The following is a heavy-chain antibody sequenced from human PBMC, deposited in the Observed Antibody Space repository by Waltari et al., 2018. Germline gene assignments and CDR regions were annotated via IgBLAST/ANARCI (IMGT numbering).Heavy chain of an antibody. Sequence: QVQLVESGGSVVQPGRSLRLSCATSGFTFTTYGMNWVRQAPGKGLEWVAAIWAYGYNIYYAESVKGRFTISRDNSKNTVYLQMNSLRVEDTAIYYCAIIQSGGYWGQGTLVTVSS. CDR3: AIIQSGGY. D-gene: IGHD4-4*01. V-gene: IGHV3-33*01. J-gene: IGHJ4*02. CDR1: GFTFTTYG. CDR2: IWAYGYNI.